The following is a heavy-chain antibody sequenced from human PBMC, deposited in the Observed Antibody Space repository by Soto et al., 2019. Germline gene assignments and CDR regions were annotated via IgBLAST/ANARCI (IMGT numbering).Heavy chain of an antibody. CDR3: ARASGGEDCYSPFDY. Sequence: EVQPLESGGGFVQPGGSLRLSCTASGVGLSTYAISWVRQAPGKGLERVSVISGNSCKTDYEDAVKGRFSISRDKSENTISLQLNRLRAEDTAVYYCARASGGEDCYSPFDYGGQGTLVAVSS. D-gene: IGHD2-21*02. CDR2: ISGNSCKT. CDR1: GVGLSTYA. V-gene: IGHV3-23*01. J-gene: IGHJ4*02.